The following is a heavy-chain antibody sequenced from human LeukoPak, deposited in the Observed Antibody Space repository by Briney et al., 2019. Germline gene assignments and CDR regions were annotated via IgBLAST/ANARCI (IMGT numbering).Heavy chain of an antibody. CDR2: ITESGGGT. CDR3: TKTTYSGSQGDI. V-gene: IGHV3-23*01. J-gene: IGHJ3*02. Sequence: HPGGSLRLSCAASGFTFSSCPMTWVRQAPGKGLEWVSSITESGGGTFYADSVKGRFTISRDNAKNTLYLQMNSLRDEDTAVYYCTKTTYSGSQGDIWGQGTMVTVSS. CDR1: GFTFSSCP. D-gene: IGHD1-26*01.